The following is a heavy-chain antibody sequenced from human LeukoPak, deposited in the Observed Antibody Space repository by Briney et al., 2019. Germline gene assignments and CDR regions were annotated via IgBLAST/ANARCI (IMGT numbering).Heavy chain of an antibody. Sequence: PWETLSLTCTVSGGSISSYYWSWIRQPAGKGLEWIGRIYTSGSTNYNPSLKSRVTMSVDTSKNQFSLKLSSVTAADTAVYYCARGPPDCSSTSCYAFDAFDIWGQGTMVTVSS. D-gene: IGHD2-2*01. CDR3: ARGPPDCSSTSCYAFDAFDI. CDR2: IYTSGST. CDR1: GGSISSYY. V-gene: IGHV4-4*07. J-gene: IGHJ3*02.